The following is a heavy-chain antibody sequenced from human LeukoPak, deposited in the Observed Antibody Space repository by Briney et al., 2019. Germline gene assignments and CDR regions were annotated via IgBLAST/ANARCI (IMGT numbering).Heavy chain of an antibody. CDR2: LHYSGFT. D-gene: IGHD3-22*01. J-gene: IGHJ5*02. CDR3: ARQRYYDTSGIGWSDP. V-gene: IGHV4-39*01. CDR1: GGSISSSNYY. Sequence: SETLSLTCTVSGGSISSSNYYWGWIRQPPGQGLEWIGSLHYSGFTYYNPSLKRRVTISVDTSKSQFSLKLSSVTAADTAVYHCARQRYYDTSGIGWSDPWGQGALVTVSS.